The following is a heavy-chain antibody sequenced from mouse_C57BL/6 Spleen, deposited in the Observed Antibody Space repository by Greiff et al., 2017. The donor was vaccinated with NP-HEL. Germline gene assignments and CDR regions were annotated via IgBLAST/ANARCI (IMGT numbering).Heavy chain of an antibody. CDR1: GYAFSSYW. CDR2: IYPGDGDT. Sequence: QLQQSGAELVKPGASVKISCKASGYAFSSYWMNWVKQRPGKGLEWIGQIYPGDGDTNYNGKFKGKATLTADKSSSTAYMQLSSLTSEDSAVYFCARKEYDYEVEFAYWGQGTTLTVSA. CDR3: ARKEYDYEVEFAY. D-gene: IGHD2-4*01. V-gene: IGHV1-80*01. J-gene: IGHJ2*01.